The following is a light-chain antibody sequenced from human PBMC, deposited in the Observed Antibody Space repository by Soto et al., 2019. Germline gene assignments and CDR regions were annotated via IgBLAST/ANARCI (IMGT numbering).Light chain of an antibody. J-gene: IGKJ1*01. V-gene: IGKV1-12*02. CDR1: QVINNL. Sequence: DIQMTQSPSSVSASVGDSVTITCRANQVINNLLAWYQQKPGKAPKLLIYSTSNVQSGAPSRFSGGRSGTDITLTISSLQTEDIATYYCQQFNSFPWTFGQGTRVDIK. CDR3: QQFNSFPWT. CDR2: STS.